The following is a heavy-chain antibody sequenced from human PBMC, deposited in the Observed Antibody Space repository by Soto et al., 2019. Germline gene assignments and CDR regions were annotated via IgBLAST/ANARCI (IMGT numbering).Heavy chain of an antibody. CDR2: IYYSGST. D-gene: IGHD6-6*01. CDR1: GGSISSSSYY. Sequence: SETLSLTCTVSGGSISSSSYYWGWIRQPPGKGLEWIGSIYYSGSTYYNPSLKSRVTISVDTSKTQFSLKLSSVTAADTAVYYCARWGQLVRTRGIGYYYYYGMDVWGQGTTVTVSS. CDR3: ARWGQLVRTRGIGYYYYYGMDV. J-gene: IGHJ6*02. V-gene: IGHV4-39*01.